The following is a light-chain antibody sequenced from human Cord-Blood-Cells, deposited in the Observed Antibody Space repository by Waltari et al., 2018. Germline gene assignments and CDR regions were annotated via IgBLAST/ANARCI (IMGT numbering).Light chain of an antibody. CDR2: KAS. V-gene: IGKV1-5*03. Sequence: DIQMTQSPSTLSASVGDRVTITCRASQSISSWLAWYQQKPGEAPKLLIYKASSLESGVPSRLSGSGSGTEFTLTISSLQPDDFATYYCQQYNNYSGAFGQGTKVEIK. CDR1: QSISSW. J-gene: IGKJ1*01. CDR3: QQYNNYSGA.